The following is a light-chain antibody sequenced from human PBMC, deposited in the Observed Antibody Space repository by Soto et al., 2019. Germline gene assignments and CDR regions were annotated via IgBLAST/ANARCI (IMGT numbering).Light chain of an antibody. CDR3: SSFTSDITYV. CDR2: DVT. J-gene: IGLJ1*01. V-gene: IGLV2-14*01. CDR1: SGDVGGYNS. Sequence: QSVLTQPASVSGSPGQSITISCTGTSGDVGGYNSVSWYRQDPGKAPKLMIYDVTNRPSGVSNRFSGSKSGNTASLTISGLQAEDEADYYCSSFTSDITYVFGTGTK.